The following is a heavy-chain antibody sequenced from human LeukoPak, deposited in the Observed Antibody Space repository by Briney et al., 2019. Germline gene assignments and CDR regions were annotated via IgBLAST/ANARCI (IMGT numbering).Heavy chain of an antibody. CDR3: ARSIAAVDY. CDR1: GGSISSYY. J-gene: IGHJ4*02. CDR2: IYYSEST. D-gene: IGHD6-6*01. V-gene: IGHV4-59*08. Sequence: PSETLSLTCTVSGGSISSYYWSWIRQPPGKGLEWIGYIYYSESTYYNPSLKSRVTISVDTSKNQFSLKLSSVTAADTAVYYCARSIAAVDYWGQGTLVTVSS.